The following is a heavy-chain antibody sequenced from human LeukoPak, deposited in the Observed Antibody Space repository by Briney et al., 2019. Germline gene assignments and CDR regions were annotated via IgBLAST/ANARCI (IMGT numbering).Heavy chain of an antibody. Sequence: GGSLRLSCAASGFTFSNYAMNWVRQAPGKGLEWVSLISGSGVNTYYADSVKGRFTISRDNSMNTVSLQMNSLRGEDTAVYYCAKDVRVGGGGMDVWGQGTPVTVSS. V-gene: IGHV3-23*01. CDR1: GFTFSNYA. CDR3: AKDVRVGGGGMDV. D-gene: IGHD1-26*01. J-gene: IGHJ6*02. CDR2: ISGSGVNT.